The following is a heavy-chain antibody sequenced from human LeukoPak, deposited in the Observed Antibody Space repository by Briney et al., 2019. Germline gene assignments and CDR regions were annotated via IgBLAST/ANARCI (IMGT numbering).Heavy chain of an antibody. V-gene: IGHV3-74*01. J-gene: IGHJ4*02. D-gene: IGHD6-13*01. CDR2: INSDGSST. Sequence: GGSLRLSCAASGFTFSSYWMHWFRQAPGKGLVWVSRINSDGSSTYYADSVKGRFTISRDNSNNTLYLQMNSLRAEDTAVYYCAKDRETTASGTFDYWGQGTLVTVSS. CDR1: GFTFSSYW. CDR3: AKDRETTASGTFDY.